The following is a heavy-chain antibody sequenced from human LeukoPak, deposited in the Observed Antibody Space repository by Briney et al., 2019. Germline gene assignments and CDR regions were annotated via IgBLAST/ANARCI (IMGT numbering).Heavy chain of an antibody. CDR1: GGSFSGYY. CDR2: INHSGST. D-gene: IGHD3-3*01. CDR3: ARRTILNWFDP. V-gene: IGHV4-34*01. Sequence: PSETLSLTCAVYGGSFSGYYWSWIRQPPGKGLEWIGEINHSGSTNYNASLKSRVTISVDTSKNQFSLKLSSVTAADTAVYYCARRTILNWFDPWGQGTLVTVSS. J-gene: IGHJ5*02.